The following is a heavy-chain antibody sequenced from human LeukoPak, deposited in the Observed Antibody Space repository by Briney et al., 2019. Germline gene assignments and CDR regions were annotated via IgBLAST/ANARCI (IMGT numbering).Heavy chain of an antibody. CDR2: INPNSGGT. D-gene: IGHD2-15*01. Sequence: AXXKVSCKASGYTFTGYYMHWVRQAPGQGLEWMGRINPNSGGTNYAQKFQGRVTMTRDTSISTAYMELSRLRSDDTAVYYCARDLRVCSGGSCYLFGFDPWGQGTLVTVSS. CDR3: ARDLRVCSGGSCYLFGFDP. J-gene: IGHJ5*02. CDR1: GYTFTGYY. V-gene: IGHV1-2*06.